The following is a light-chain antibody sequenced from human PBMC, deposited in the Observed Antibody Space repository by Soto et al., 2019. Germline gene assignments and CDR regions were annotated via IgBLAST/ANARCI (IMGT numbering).Light chain of an antibody. Sequence: DIQMTQSPSTLSGSVGDRVTITCRASQTISNYLNWFQQKPMKAPKLLIYAASSLQGGVSSRFSGSGSGTDFTLTITTLQPEDFATYYCQQAYSAPWTFGQGTKVDIK. J-gene: IGKJ1*01. CDR2: AAS. V-gene: IGKV1-39*01. CDR1: QTISNY. CDR3: QQAYSAPWT.